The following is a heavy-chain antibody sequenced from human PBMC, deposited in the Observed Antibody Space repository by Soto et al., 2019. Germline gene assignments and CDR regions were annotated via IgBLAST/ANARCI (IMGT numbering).Heavy chain of an antibody. CDR1: GGSFSGYS. J-gene: IGHJ6*02. CDR3: ARGSARLWDRGYYYYGMDV. Sequence: PSETLSLTCAVYGGSFSGYSWSWIRQPPGKGLEWIGEINHSGSTNYNPSLKSRVTISVDTSKNQFSLKLSSVTAADTAVYYCARGSARLWDRGYYYYGMDVWGQGTTVTVSS. V-gene: IGHV4-34*01. D-gene: IGHD5-18*01. CDR2: INHSGST.